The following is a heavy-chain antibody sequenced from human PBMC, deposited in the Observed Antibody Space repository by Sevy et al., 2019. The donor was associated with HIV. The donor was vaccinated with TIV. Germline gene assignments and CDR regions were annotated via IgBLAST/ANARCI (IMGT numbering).Heavy chain of an antibody. CDR3: ARDSRGFSYGYGGLRDWYFDL. CDR2: INPNSGGT. D-gene: IGHD5-18*01. CDR1: GYTFTGYY. Sequence: ASVKVSCKASGYTFTGYYMHWVRQAPGQGLEWMGWINPNSGGTNYAQKFQGRVTMTRDTSISTAYMELSRLRSDDTAVYYCARDSRGFSYGYGGLRDWYFDLWGRGTLVTVSS. V-gene: IGHV1-2*02. J-gene: IGHJ2*01.